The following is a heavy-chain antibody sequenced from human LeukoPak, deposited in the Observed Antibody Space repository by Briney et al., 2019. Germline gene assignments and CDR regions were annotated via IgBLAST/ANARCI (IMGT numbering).Heavy chain of an antibody. J-gene: IGHJ4*02. V-gene: IGHV1-69*04. CDR3: ARGRNYGYGDY. Sequence: SVKASCKASGGTFSSYAISWVRQAPGQGLEWMGRIIPILGIANYAQKFQGRVTITADKSTSTAYMELSSLRSEDTAVYYCARGRNYGYGDYWGQGTLVTVSS. CDR1: GGTFSSYA. D-gene: IGHD5-18*01. CDR2: IIPILGIA.